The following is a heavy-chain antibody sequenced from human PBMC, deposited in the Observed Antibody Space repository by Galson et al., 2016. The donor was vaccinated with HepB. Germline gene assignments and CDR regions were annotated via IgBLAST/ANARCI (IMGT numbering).Heavy chain of an antibody. CDR3: ARLRCSTTDCLHPPYDS. D-gene: IGHD3-16*01. J-gene: IGHJ4*02. Sequence: SETLSLTCTVSGDSVSGYYWGWIRQSPGKGLEYIGYKHYRGWADYNPSLNRRVTISLDTSKNQFSLILTSVTAADTGMYYCARLRCSTTDCLHPPYDSWGQGTLVTVSS. V-gene: IGHV4-59*02. CDR2: KHYRGWA. CDR1: GDSVSGYY.